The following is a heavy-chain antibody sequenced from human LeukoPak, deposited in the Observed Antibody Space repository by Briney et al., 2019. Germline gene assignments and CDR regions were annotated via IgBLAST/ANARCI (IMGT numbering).Heavy chain of an antibody. CDR2: IIPIFGTA. J-gene: IGHJ5*02. D-gene: IGHD5-18*01. CDR3: ARGTWIQLWSRSLPFDP. Sequence: GASVKVSCKASGGTFSSYAISWVRQAPGQGLEWMGGIIPIFGTANYAQKFQGRVTITADESTSTAYMELSSLRSDDTAVYYCARGTWIQLWSRSLPFDPWGQGTLVTVSS. CDR1: GGTFSSYA. V-gene: IGHV1-69*13.